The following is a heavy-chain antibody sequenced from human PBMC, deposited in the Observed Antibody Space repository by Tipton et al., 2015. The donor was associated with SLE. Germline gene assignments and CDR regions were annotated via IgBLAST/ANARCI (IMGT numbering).Heavy chain of an antibody. D-gene: IGHD6-19*01. CDR2: IYTSGST. CDR1: GGSFSGYY. Sequence: LRLSCAVYGGSFSGYYWSWIRQPPGKGLEWIGYIYTSGSTNYNPSLKSRVTISVDTSKNQFSLKLSSVTAADTAMYYCARGQWLVRDAFDIWGQGTVVTVSS. CDR3: ARGQWLVRDAFDI. J-gene: IGHJ3*02. V-gene: IGHV4-4*09.